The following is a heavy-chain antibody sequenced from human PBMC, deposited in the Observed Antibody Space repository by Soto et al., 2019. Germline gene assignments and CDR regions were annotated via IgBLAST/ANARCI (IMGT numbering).Heavy chain of an antibody. Sequence: PGGSLRLSCAASEFTFSSYGMHWVRQAPGKGLEWVAVISYDGSNKYYADSVKGRFTISRDNSKNTLYLQMNSLRAEDTAVYYCAKDAYYYDSSGYYVADATSHFDYWGLGT. V-gene: IGHV3-30*18. CDR1: EFTFSSYG. D-gene: IGHD3-22*01. CDR3: AKDAYYYDSSGYYVADATSHFDY. J-gene: IGHJ4*02. CDR2: ISYDGSNK.